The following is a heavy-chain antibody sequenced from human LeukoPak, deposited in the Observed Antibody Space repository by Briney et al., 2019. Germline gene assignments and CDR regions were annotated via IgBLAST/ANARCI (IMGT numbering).Heavy chain of an antibody. CDR2: IYYSGST. CDR3: ARYVEQGGTDAFDI. J-gene: IGHJ3*02. Sequence: SETLSLTCTVSGGSISSYYWSWIRQPPGKGLEWIGYIYYSGSTNYNPSLKSRVTISVDTSKNQFSLKLSSVTAADTAVYYCARYVEQGGTDAFDIWGQGTMVTVSS. CDR1: GGSISSYY. D-gene: IGHD3-10*02. V-gene: IGHV4-59*08.